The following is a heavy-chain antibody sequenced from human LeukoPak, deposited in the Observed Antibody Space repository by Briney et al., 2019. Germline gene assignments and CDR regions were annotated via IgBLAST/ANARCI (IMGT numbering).Heavy chain of an antibody. D-gene: IGHD2-21*02. J-gene: IGHJ5*02. CDR1: GYTFTGYY. CDR3: ARDPEVTAIRWFDP. V-gene: IGHV1-2*02. Sequence: GASVKVSCKASGYTFTGYYMHWVRQAPGQGLEWMGWINPNSGGTNYAQKFQGRVTITRDTSISTAYMELSRLRSDDTAVYYCARDPEVTAIRWFDPWGQGTLVTVSS. CDR2: INPNSGGT.